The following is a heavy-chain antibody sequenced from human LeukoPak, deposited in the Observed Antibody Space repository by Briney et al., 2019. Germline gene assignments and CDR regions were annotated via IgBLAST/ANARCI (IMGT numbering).Heavy chain of an antibody. CDR3: ARSSWSSYLGYYYYHMDV. J-gene: IGHJ6*03. CDR1: GGSFNNYY. CDR2: INHYGTT. D-gene: IGHD3-3*01. Sequence: SETLSLTCAVYGGSFNNYYWSWIRQPPGKGLEWIGEINHYGTTNYSPSLKSRVTISVDTSKNQFSLKLSSVTAADTAVYYRARSSWSSYLGYYYYHMDVWGRGTTVTVSS. V-gene: IGHV4-34*01.